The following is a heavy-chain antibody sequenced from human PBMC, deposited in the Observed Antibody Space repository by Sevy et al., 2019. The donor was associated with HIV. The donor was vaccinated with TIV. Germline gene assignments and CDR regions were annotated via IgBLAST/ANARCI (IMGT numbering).Heavy chain of an antibody. D-gene: IGHD3-22*01. Sequence: ASVKVSYKVSGYTLTQLSMHWMRQAPGKGLEWMGSFDPEDGEKIYARKFQGRVTLTEDTFRDTAYMELGSLRSEDTAVYYCASTKDYYDNTGDPFDFWGQGTLVTVSS. CDR2: FDPEDGEK. V-gene: IGHV1-24*01. CDR3: ASTKDYYDNTGDPFDF. J-gene: IGHJ4*02. CDR1: GYTLTQLS.